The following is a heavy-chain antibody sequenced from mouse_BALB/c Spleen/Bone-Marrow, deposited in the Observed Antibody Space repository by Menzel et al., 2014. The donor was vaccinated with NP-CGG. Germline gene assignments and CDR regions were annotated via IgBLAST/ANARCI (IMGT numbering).Heavy chain of an antibody. Sequence: EVQLQESGGGLVKPGGSLKLSCAASGFTFSSYTMSWVRLTPEKRLEWVATISSGGSYTYYPDSVKGRFTISRDNAKNTLYLQMSSLKSEDTAMYYCTRDGKGNYDYAMDYWGQGTSVTVSS. V-gene: IGHV5-6-4*01. D-gene: IGHD2-1*01. CDR3: TRDGKGNYDYAMDY. CDR2: ISSGGSYT. CDR1: GFTFSSYT. J-gene: IGHJ4*01.